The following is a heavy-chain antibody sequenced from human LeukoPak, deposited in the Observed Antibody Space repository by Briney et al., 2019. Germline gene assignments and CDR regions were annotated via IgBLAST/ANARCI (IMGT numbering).Heavy chain of an antibody. CDR3: ARGGGKDSSGYYYPSEYFQH. CDR2: ISAYDGNT. D-gene: IGHD3-22*01. CDR1: ANTISSYG. J-gene: IGHJ1*01. Sequence: GASVKVSCKASANTISSYGISWVRQAPGQGLEWMGWISAYDGNTQYVQKFQGRVTMTTDTSTSTAYMELRSLRSDDTAVYYCARGGGKDSSGYYYPSEYFQHWGQGTLVTVSS. V-gene: IGHV1-18*01.